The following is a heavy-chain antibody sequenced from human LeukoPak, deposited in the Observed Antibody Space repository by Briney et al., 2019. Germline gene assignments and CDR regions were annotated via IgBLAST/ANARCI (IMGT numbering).Heavy chain of an antibody. CDR3: AKGEYYYDSSGYS. Sequence: GGSLRLSCAASGFTVSSYAMSWVRQAPGKGLEWVSAISGSGGSTYYADSVKGRFTISRDNSKNTLYLQMNSLRAEDTAVYYCAKGEYYYDSSGYSWGQGTLVTVSS. CDR1: GFTVSSYA. V-gene: IGHV3-23*01. D-gene: IGHD3-22*01. CDR2: ISGSGGST. J-gene: IGHJ5*02.